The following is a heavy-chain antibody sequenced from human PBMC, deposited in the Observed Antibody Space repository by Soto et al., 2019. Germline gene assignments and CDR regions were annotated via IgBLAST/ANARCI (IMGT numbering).Heavy chain of an antibody. CDR1: GFTFSSYG. CDR3: AKDVGYDFWSVRYYYYGMDV. D-gene: IGHD3-3*01. Sequence: GGSLRLSCAASGFTFSSYGMHWVRQAPGKGLEWVAVISYDGSNKYYADSVKGRFTISRDNSKNTLYLQMNSLRAEDTAVYYCAKDVGYDFWSVRYYYYGMDVWGQGTTVTVSS. J-gene: IGHJ6*02. V-gene: IGHV3-30*18. CDR2: ISYDGSNK.